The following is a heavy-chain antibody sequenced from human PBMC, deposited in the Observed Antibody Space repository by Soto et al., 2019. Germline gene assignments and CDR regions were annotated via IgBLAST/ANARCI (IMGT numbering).Heavy chain of an antibody. J-gene: IGHJ3*02. Sequence: GGSLRLSCAASGFTVSSNYVSWVRQAPGKGLEWVSFIGSRTSDIYYADSVKGRFTISRDNAKNSLYLDLTRLRAEDTAVYFCVRDYYDTSGYPNTFDMWGQGTMVTVSS. V-gene: IGHV3-21*01. CDR3: VRDYYDTSGYPNTFDM. CDR2: IGSRTSDI. D-gene: IGHD6-19*01. CDR1: GFTVSSNY.